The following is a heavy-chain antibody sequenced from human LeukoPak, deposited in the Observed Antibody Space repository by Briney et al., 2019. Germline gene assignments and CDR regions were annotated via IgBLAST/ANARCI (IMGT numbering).Heavy chain of an antibody. J-gene: IGHJ5*02. Sequence: ARSLTLSCAVSGFTFNSYGMHWVRQAPGKGLEWVAAISHDGINTYSGDSVKGRFTISRDNSKNTLFLQMTSLRPEDTAMYYCAKDAGQWQNWNWFAPWGQGNLVIVSS. D-gene: IGHD6-19*01. CDR1: GFTFNSYG. CDR2: ISHDGINT. CDR3: AKDAGQWQNWNWFAP. V-gene: IGHV3-30*18.